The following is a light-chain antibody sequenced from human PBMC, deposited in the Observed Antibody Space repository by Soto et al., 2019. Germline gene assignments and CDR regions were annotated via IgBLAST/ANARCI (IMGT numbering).Light chain of an antibody. CDR3: PQYHSFSA. J-gene: IGKJ1*01. V-gene: IGKV1-5*03. Sequence: DIQMTQSPSTLSASVEDRVTITCRASQSLDSWWAWYQQKPVKPPKLLIYKTSILEFGVPARFSGSGSGTLFTLTISSLQPDDFATHFGPQYHSFSAFGQGTNVEI. CDR2: KTS. CDR1: QSLDSW.